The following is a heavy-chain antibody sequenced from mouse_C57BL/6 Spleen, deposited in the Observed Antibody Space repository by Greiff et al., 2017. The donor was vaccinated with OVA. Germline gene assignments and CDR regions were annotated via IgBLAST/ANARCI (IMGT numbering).Heavy chain of an antibody. V-gene: IGHV5-4*01. D-gene: IGHD3-2*02. CDR1: GFTFSSYA. Sequence: EVQLVESGGGLVKPGGSLKLSCAASGFTFSSYAMSWVRQTPEKRLEWVATISDGGSYTYYPDNVKGRFTISRDNAKNNLYLQMSHLKSEDTAMYYCARDQTAEDAMDYWGQGTSVTVSS. J-gene: IGHJ4*01. CDR3: ARDQTAEDAMDY. CDR2: ISDGGSYT.